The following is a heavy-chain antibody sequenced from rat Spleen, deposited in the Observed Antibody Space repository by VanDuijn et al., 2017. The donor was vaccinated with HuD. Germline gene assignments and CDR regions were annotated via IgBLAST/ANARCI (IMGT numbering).Heavy chain of an antibody. CDR2: IWTAGST. V-gene: IGHV2-30*01. CDR3: ARADTYYGYNHYFDY. D-gene: IGHD1-9*01. Sequence: QVQLKESGPGLVQPSQTLSLTCTVSGFSLTSYNVHWVRQTTGKGLEWMGMIWTAGSTDYNSALKSRLSISRDTSKSQVFLKRSSLQTEDRATYYCARADTYYGYNHYFDYWGQGVMVTVSS. CDR1: GFSLTSYN. J-gene: IGHJ2*01.